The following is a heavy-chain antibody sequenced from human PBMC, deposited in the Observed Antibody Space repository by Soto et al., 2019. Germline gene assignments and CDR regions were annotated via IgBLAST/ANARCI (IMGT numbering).Heavy chain of an antibody. CDR3: ARGGRGFWLNWGSPLD. CDR2: IYYSGST. D-gene: IGHD7-27*01. V-gene: IGHV4-31*03. Sequence: QVQLQESGPGLVKPSQTLSLTCTVSGGSISSGGYYWSWIRQHPGKGLEWIGYIYYSGSTYYNPSLKSRVNISVDTSKNQFSLKLSSVTAADTAVYYCARGGRGFWLNWGSPLDWGQGTLVTVSS. J-gene: IGHJ4*02. CDR1: GGSISSGGYY.